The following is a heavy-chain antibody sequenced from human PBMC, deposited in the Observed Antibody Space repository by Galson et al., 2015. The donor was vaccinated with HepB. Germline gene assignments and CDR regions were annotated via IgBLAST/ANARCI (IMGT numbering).Heavy chain of an antibody. D-gene: IGHD3-22*01. J-gene: IGHJ4*02. V-gene: IGHV1-3*01. Sequence: SVKVSCKASGYTFTSYAMHWVRQAPGQRLEWMGWINAGNGNTKYSQKFQGRVTITRDTSASTAYMELNSLRSEDTAVYYCARGRSDYYDSSGYYHFDYWGQGTLVTVSS. CDR2: INAGNGNT. CDR1: GYTFTSYA. CDR3: ARGRSDYYDSSGYYHFDY.